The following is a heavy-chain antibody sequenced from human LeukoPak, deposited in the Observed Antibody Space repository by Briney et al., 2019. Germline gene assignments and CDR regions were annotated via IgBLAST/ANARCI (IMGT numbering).Heavy chain of an antibody. Sequence: GASVKVSCKASGYTFTSYDINWVRQATGQGLEWMGWMNPNSGNTGYAQKFQGRVTITRNTSISTAYMELSSLRSEDTAVYYCARGAAGWNCHYYYYMDVWGKGTTVTVSS. J-gene: IGHJ6*03. CDR2: MNPNSGNT. CDR3: ARGAAGWNCHYYYYMDV. D-gene: IGHD1-7*01. CDR1: GYTFTSYD. V-gene: IGHV1-8*03.